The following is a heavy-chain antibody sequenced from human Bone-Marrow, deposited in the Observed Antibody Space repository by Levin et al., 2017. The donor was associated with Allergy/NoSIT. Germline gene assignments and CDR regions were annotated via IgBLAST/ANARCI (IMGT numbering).Heavy chain of an antibody. D-gene: IGHD3-16*02. CDR2: IYWDGDK. J-gene: IGHJ4*02. CDR3: AHTHLRWGELSLYMGGHFDY. CDR1: GFSLTTSGVG. V-gene: IGHV2-5*02. Sequence: SGPTLVKPTQTLTLTCTFSGFSLTTSGVGVGWIRQSPRKALEWLGTIYWDGDKRYSPSLETRLTLTKDTSKNQVVLAMTNMDPVDTATYFCAHTHLRWGELSLYMGGHFDYWGQGALVTVSS.